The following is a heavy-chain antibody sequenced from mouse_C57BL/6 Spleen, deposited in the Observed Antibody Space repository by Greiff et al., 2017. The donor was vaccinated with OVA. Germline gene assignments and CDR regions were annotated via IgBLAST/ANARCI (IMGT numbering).Heavy chain of an antibody. D-gene: IGHD2-1*01. CDR1: GYTFTDYN. CDR2: INPNNGGT. Sequence: EVQLQQSGPELVKPGASVKIPCKASGYTFTDYNMDWVKQSHGKSLEWIGDINPNNGGTIYNQKFKGKATLTVDKSSSTAYMELRSLTSEDTAVYYCARTIYYGNYGYFDVWGTGTTVTVAS. V-gene: IGHV1-18*01. J-gene: IGHJ1*03. CDR3: ARTIYYGNYGYFDV.